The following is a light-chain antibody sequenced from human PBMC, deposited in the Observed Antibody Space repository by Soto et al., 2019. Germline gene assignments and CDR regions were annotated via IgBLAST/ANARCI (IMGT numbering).Light chain of an antibody. CDR2: GNS. Sequence: QSVLTQPPSVSGAPGKGVTISCTGSSSNIGAGYDVHWYQQLPGTAPKLLIYGNSNRPSGVPDRFSGSKSGTSASLAITGLQAEDEADYYCQSYDSSLSGWVFGGGTKLT. CDR3: QSYDSSLSGWV. CDR1: SSNIGAGYD. V-gene: IGLV1-40*01. J-gene: IGLJ3*02.